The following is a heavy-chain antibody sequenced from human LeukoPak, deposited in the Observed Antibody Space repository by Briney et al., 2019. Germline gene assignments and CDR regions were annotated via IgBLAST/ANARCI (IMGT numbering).Heavy chain of an antibody. CDR3: ATLMGDTWLDY. CDR2: INPSGGST. D-gene: IGHD3-16*01. J-gene: IGHJ4*02. CDR1: GYTFTNYY. V-gene: IGHV1-46*01. Sequence: ASVKVSCKASGYTFTNYYFHWVRQAPGQRLEWMGIINPSGGSTTYAQKFQGKITMTTDTSTSTVYMELSSLRSEDTAVYYCATLMGDTWLDYWGQGTLVTVSS.